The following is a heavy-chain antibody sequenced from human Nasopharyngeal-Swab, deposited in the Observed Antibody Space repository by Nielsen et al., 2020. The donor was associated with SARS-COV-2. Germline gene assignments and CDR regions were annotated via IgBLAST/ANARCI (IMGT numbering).Heavy chain of an antibody. CDR2: ISSSGSTI. CDR3: AKDRWPYGSGSYSFDY. D-gene: IGHD3-10*01. J-gene: IGHJ4*02. Sequence: GESLKISCAASGFTFSDYYMSWIRQAPGKGLEWVSYISSSGSTIYYADSVKGRFTISRDNSKNTLYLQMNSLRAEDTAVYYCAKDRWPYGSGSYSFDYWGQGTLVTVSP. CDR1: GFTFSDYY. V-gene: IGHV3-11*04.